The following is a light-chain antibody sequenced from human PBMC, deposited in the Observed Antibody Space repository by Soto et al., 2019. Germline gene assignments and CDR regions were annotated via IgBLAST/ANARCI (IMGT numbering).Light chain of an antibody. CDR3: SSYTSSSILYV. V-gene: IGLV2-14*03. Sequence: QSVLTQPASVSGSPGQSITISCTGTSSDVGGYNFVSWYQHHPGKAPKLMIYDVSNRPSGVSNRFSGSKSGNTASLTISGLQAEDEAAYYCSSYTSSSILYVFGTGTKVTVL. J-gene: IGLJ1*01. CDR2: DVS. CDR1: SSDVGGYNF.